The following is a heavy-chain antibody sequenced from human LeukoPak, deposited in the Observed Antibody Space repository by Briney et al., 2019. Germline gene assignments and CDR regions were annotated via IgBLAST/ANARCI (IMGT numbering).Heavy chain of an antibody. CDR3: ATGSGWYYFDY. CDR1: GFTFDDYG. V-gene: IGHV3-7*01. Sequence: GGSLRLSCAASGFTFDDYGMSWVRQAPGEGLQWLASIKQDGTEKYYVDSVKGRFTISRDNAKNSLYLQMSSLRADDTALYYCATGSGWYYFDYWGQGTLVTVSS. D-gene: IGHD6-19*01. CDR2: IKQDGTEK. J-gene: IGHJ4*02.